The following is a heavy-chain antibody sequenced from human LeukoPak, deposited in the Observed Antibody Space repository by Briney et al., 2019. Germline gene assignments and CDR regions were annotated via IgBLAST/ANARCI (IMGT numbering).Heavy chain of an antibody. J-gene: IGHJ4*02. CDR3: ASNYYDSSGYYLPY. Sequence: ASVKVSCKASGGTFSSYAISWVRQAPGQGLEWMGGIIPIFGTANYAQKFQGRVTITADESTSTAYMELSSLRSEDTAVYYCASNYYDSSGYYLPYWGQGTLVTVSS. D-gene: IGHD3-22*01. CDR2: IIPIFGTA. CDR1: GGTFSSYA. V-gene: IGHV1-69*13.